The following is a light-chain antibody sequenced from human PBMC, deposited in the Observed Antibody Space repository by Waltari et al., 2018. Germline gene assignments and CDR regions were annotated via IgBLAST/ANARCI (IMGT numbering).Light chain of an antibody. J-gene: IGLJ2*01. CDR3: SSFTSDSTWV. CDR2: DVN. CDR1: SSDVGAYTY. V-gene: IGLV2-14*03. Sequence: QSALTQPASVSGSPGQSITISCAGTSSDVGAYTYVSWYQHHPGKAPKLIIYDVNSRPSGVSKRFSGSKSGNTASLTISELQAEDEADYYCSSFTSDSTWVFGAGTKLTVL.